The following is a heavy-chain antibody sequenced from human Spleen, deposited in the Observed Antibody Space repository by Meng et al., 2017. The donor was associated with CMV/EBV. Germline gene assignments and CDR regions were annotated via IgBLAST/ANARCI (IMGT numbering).Heavy chain of an antibody. CDR2: IYYSGST. Sequence: SETLSLTCTVSGGSVSSGSHYWSWIRQPPGKGLEWIGYIYYSGSTNYNPSLKSRVTISVDTSKNQFSLKLSSVTAADTAVYYCARDSGSYWGQGTLVTVSS. J-gene: IGHJ4*02. V-gene: IGHV4-61*01. D-gene: IGHD1-14*01. CDR1: GGSVSSGSHY. CDR3: ARDSGSY.